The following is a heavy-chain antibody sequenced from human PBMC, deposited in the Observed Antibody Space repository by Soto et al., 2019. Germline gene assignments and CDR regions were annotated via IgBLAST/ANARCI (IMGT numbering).Heavy chain of an antibody. D-gene: IGHD2-15*01. Sequence: GGSLRLSCAASGFTFSSYGMHWVRQAPGKGLEWVAVISYDGSNKYYADSVKGRFTISRDNSKNTLYLQMNSLRAEDTAVYYCAKGSHPVVVADVDYWGQGTLVTVSS. CDR2: ISYDGSNK. CDR3: AKGSHPVVVADVDY. V-gene: IGHV3-30*18. J-gene: IGHJ4*02. CDR1: GFTFSSYG.